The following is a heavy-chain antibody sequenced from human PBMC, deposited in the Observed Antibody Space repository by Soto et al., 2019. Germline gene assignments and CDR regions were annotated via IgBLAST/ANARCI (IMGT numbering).Heavy chain of an antibody. CDR2: IYYSGST. V-gene: IGHV4-39*01. Sequence: SETLSLTCTVSGGSINSSSYYWGWIRQPPGKGLEWIGSIYYSGSTYYNPSLKSRVTISVDTSKNQFSLKLSSVTAADTAVYYCARGFKIAAAANWFDPWGQGTLVTVS. J-gene: IGHJ5*02. CDR1: GGSINSSSYY. D-gene: IGHD6-13*01. CDR3: ARGFKIAAAANWFDP.